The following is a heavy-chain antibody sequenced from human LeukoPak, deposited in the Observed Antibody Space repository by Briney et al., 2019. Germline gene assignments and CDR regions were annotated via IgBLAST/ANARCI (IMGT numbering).Heavy chain of an antibody. CDR3: AKVVLDYYGSGSFYYFDY. Sequence: GGSLRLSCAASGFTFSTYAMSWVRQAPGKGLEWVSAISASGGGTHYADSVKGRFTNSRDNSKNTLYLQMNSLRADDTAVYYCAKVVLDYYGSGSFYYFDYWGQGTLVTVSS. CDR2: ISASGGGT. D-gene: IGHD3-10*01. CDR1: GFTFSTYA. V-gene: IGHV3-23*01. J-gene: IGHJ4*02.